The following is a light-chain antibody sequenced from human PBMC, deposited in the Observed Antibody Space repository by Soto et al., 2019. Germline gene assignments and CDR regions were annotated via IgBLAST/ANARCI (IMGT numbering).Light chain of an antibody. V-gene: IGKV3-11*01. CDR2: GAS. Sequence: EIVMTQSPATLSVSPGDGATLSCRASQSVSSNLAWYQQKPGQAPRLLISGASNRATGIPARFSGSGSGTDFTLTISSLEPEDFAVYYCQQRSNWPPITFGQGTRLEIK. CDR3: QQRSNWPPIT. CDR1: QSVSSN. J-gene: IGKJ5*01.